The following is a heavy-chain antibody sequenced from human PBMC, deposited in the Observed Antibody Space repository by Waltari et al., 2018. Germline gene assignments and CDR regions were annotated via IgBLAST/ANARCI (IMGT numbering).Heavy chain of an antibody. CDR3: ARRGVVVPAATHLDY. Sequence: QVQLQQWGAGLLKPSETLSLTCAVYGGSFSGYYWSWIRQPPGKELEWDGEISHSGSTNYNQALKSRVTISVDTSKNQFSLKLSSVTAADTAVYYCARRGVVVPAATHLDYWGQGTLVTVSS. J-gene: IGHJ4*02. D-gene: IGHD2-2*01. CDR2: ISHSGST. CDR1: GGSFSGYY. V-gene: IGHV4-34*01.